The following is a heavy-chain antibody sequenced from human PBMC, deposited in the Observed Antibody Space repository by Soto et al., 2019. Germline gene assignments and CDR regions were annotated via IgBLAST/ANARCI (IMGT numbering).Heavy chain of an antibody. CDR1: GFTFSSYG. D-gene: IGHD6-13*01. CDR3: AREGIAAAGTIGYYYYGMDV. Sequence: QVQLVESGGGVVQPGRSLRLSCAASGFTFSSYGMHWVRQAPGKGLEWVAVIWYDGSNKYYADSVKGRFTISRDNSKNTLYLQMNSLRAEDTAVYYCAREGIAAAGTIGYYYYGMDVWGQGTTVTVSS. CDR2: IWYDGSNK. V-gene: IGHV3-33*01. J-gene: IGHJ6*02.